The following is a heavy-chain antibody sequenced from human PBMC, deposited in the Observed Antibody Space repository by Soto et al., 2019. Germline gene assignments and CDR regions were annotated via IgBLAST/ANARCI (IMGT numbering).Heavy chain of an antibody. J-gene: IGHJ6*02. CDR2: IIPIFGTA. D-gene: IGHD6-6*01. CDR1: GGTFSSYA. V-gene: IGHV1-69*13. Sequence: SVKVSCKASGGTFSSYAISWVRQAPGQGLEWMGGIIPIFGTANYAQKFQGRVTITADESTSTAYMELSSLRSEDTAVYYCARKAAARSSSRYGMDVWGQGTTVTVSS. CDR3: ARKAAARSSSRYGMDV.